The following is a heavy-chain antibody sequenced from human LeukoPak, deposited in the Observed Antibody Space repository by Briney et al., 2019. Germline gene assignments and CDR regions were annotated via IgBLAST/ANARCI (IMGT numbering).Heavy chain of an antibody. J-gene: IGHJ5*02. V-gene: IGHV1-24*01. CDR3: ATTQGRYDSSGYDPSPRQVNWFDP. CDR1: GYTLTELS. CDR2: FDPEDGET. D-gene: IGHD3-22*01. Sequence: ASVKVSCKVSGYTLTELSMHWVRQAPGKGLEWMGGFDPEDGETIYAQKFQGRVTMTEDTSTDTAYMELSSLRSGDTAVYYCATTQGRYDSSGYDPSPRQVNWFDPWGQGTLVTVSS.